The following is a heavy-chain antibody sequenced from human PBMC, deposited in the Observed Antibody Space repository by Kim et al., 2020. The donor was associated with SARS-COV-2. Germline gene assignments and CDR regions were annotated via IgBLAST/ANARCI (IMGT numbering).Heavy chain of an antibody. CDR3: ARQHCSGGSCYSWWFDP. J-gene: IGHJ5*02. V-gene: IGHV4-59*08. CDR2: IYYSGST. D-gene: IGHD2-15*01. Sequence: SETLSLTCTVSGGSISSYYWSWIRQPPGKGLEWIGYIYYSGSTNYNPSLKSRVTISVDTSKKQFSLKLSSVTAADTAVYYCARQHCSGGSCYSWWFDPWGQGTLVTVSS. CDR1: GGSISSYY.